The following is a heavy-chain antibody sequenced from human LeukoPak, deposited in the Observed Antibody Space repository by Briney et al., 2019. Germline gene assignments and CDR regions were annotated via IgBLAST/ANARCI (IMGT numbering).Heavy chain of an antibody. D-gene: IGHD1-26*01. Sequence: GASVRVSSKASGYIFTNYEMNWVRQAPGQGLEWMGWINTTTGSPTYAQGFTGRFVFSLDTSVSTTYLQISSLEAEDTAVYYCARTVLGATGYFDYWGQGTLITVSS. CDR3: ARTVLGATGYFDY. V-gene: IGHV7-4-1*02. CDR2: INTTTGSP. J-gene: IGHJ4*02. CDR1: GYIFTNYE.